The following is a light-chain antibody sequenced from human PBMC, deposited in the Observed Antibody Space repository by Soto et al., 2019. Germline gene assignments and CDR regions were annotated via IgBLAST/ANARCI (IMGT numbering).Light chain of an antibody. V-gene: IGKV3-15*01. CDR2: GAS. CDR3: REWIRCT. J-gene: IGKJ4*02. CDR1: ERVGSN. Sequence: EIVMTQSPATLSASPGDRVTLSCRASERVGSNVAWYQHKPGQAPRLLIYGASVRATGIPDRFSGSGSETEFTLTIGSLQSEDFSVYYCREWIRCTFGEGTRLELK.